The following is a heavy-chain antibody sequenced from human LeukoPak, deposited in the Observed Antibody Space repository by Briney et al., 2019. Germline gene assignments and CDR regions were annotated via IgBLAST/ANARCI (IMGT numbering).Heavy chain of an antibody. CDR1: GFTFSSYS. V-gene: IGHV3-21*01. Sequence: GGTLRLSCAASGFTFSSYSMNWVRQAPGKGLEWVSSISSSSSYIYYADSVKGRFTISRDNAKNSLYLLMNSLRAEDTTVYYCARARAAAAYDALDIWGQGTMVIVSS. D-gene: IGHD6-13*01. CDR2: ISSSSSYI. J-gene: IGHJ3*02. CDR3: ARARAAAAYDALDI.